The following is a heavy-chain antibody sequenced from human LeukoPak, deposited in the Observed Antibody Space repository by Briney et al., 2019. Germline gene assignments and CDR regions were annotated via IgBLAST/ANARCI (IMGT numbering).Heavy chain of an antibody. V-gene: IGHV4-34*01. CDR2: INHSGGT. Sequence: SETLSLTCTVYGASFTSYHWNWIRQPPGKGLEWIGAINHSGGTNYNPSLKSRVTILLDTSKNQFSLRLSAMTAADTAVYYCAREFGDPSYSFDYWGQGTLVTVSS. CDR3: AREFGDPSYSFDY. CDR1: GASFTSYH. J-gene: IGHJ4*02. D-gene: IGHD3-10*01.